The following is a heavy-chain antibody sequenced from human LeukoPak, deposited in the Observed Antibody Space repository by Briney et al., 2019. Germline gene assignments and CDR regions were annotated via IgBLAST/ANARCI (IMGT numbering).Heavy chain of an antibody. CDR1: GFISSSYW. CDR3: VRDMDV. J-gene: IGHJ6*02. V-gene: IGHV3-7*01. CDR2: IKQDGSEK. Sequence: GGSLRLSCAASGFISSSYWMSWVRQAPGKGLEWVANIKQDGSEKYYVDSVKGRFTISRDNAKNSLYLQMNSLRAEDTAVYYCVRDMDVWGQGTTVTVSS.